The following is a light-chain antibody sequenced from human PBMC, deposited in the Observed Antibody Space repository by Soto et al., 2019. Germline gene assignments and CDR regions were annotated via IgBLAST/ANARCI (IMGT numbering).Light chain of an antibody. J-gene: IGLJ1*01. CDR2: DDN. CDR3: GSWDSSLSDYV. Sequence: QSVLTQPPSVSAAPGQKVTISCSGSSSNIGGNSVSWYQQLPGTAPKLLIYDDNKRPSGIPDRFSGSKSGTSATLGITGFQTGDEADYYCGSWDSSLSDYVFGTGTTVTVL. V-gene: IGLV1-51*01. CDR1: SSNIGGNS.